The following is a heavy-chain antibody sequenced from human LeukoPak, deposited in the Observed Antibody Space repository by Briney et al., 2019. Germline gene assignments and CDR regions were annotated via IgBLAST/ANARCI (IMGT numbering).Heavy chain of an antibody. D-gene: IGHD6-6*01. V-gene: IGHV4-4*07. J-gene: IGHJ3*02. Sequence: PTETLSLTCTVSGGSISSYYWSWIRQPAGKGLEWIGRIYTSGSTNYNPSLKSRVTMSVDTSKNQFSLKLSSVAAADTAVYYCARRLIAARRNDAFDIWGQGTMVTVSS. CDR3: ARRLIAARRNDAFDI. CDR2: IYTSGST. CDR1: GGSISSYY.